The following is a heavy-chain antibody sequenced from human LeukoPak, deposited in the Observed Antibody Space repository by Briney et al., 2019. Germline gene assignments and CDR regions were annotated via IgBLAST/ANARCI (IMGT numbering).Heavy chain of an antibody. J-gene: IGHJ4*02. D-gene: IGHD5-12*01. CDR1: GFTFSSYS. CDR3: ARDKIVATISPPAY. Sequence: GGSLRLSCAASGFTFSSYSMNWVRQAPGKGLEWVSSISSSSSYIYYADSVKGRFTISRDNAKNSLYLQMNSLRAEDTAVYYCARDKIVATISPPAYWGQGTLVTVSS. V-gene: IGHV3-21*01. CDR2: ISSSSSYI.